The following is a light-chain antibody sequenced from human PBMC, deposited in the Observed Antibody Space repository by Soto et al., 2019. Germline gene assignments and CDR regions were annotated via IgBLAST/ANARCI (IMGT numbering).Light chain of an antibody. J-gene: IGKJ2*02. V-gene: IGKV1-5*03. CDR3: QQYNSYSRT. CDR2: KAS. Sequence: DIQMTQSPSTLSASVGDRVTITCRASQSISSWLAWYQQNPGKAPKLPIYKASSLESGVPSRFSGGGSGTEFTLTFSSLQPDDCATYYCQQYNSYSRTFGQGTKLDIK. CDR1: QSISSW.